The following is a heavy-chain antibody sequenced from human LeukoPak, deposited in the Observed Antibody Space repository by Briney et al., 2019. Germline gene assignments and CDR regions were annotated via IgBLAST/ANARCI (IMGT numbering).Heavy chain of an antibody. CDR3: ARAIWFGELLYSPFDY. CDR1: GYTFTSYY. D-gene: IGHD3-10*01. J-gene: IGHJ4*02. V-gene: IGHV1-46*01. CDR2: INPSGGST. Sequence: ASVKVSCKASGYTFTSYYMHWVRQAPGQGLEWMGIINPSGGSTSYAQKFQGRATMTRDTSTSTVYMELSSLRSEDTAVYYCARAIWFGELLYSPFDYWGQGTLVTVSS.